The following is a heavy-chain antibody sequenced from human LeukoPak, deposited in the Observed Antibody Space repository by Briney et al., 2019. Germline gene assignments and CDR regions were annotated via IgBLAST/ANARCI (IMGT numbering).Heavy chain of an antibody. Sequence: GGSLRLSCAASGXXXTXXXXXXVXXXPXKXXEXVXXXSXSGSPXYYADSVKGRFTISRDNAKNSLYLQMNSLRAEDTAVYYCARGYDYGGDPGGYFDYWGQGTLVTVSS. J-gene: IGHJ4*02. CDR3: ARGYDYGGDPGGYFDY. D-gene: IGHD4-23*01. CDR2: XSXSGSPX. CDR1: GXXXTXXX. V-gene: IGHV3-48*03.